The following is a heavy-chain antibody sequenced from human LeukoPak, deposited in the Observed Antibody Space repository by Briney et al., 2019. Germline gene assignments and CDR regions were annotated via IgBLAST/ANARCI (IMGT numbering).Heavy chain of an antibody. Sequence: SETLSLTCTVSGYSISTGYYWSWIRQPPGKGLEWIGEINHSGSTNYNPSLKSRVTISVDTSKNQFSLKLSSVTAADTAVYYCARGDYGDPWASDYWGQGTLVTVSS. V-gene: IGHV4-34*01. CDR1: GYSISTGYY. D-gene: IGHD4-17*01. CDR2: INHSGST. J-gene: IGHJ4*02. CDR3: ARGDYGDPWASDY.